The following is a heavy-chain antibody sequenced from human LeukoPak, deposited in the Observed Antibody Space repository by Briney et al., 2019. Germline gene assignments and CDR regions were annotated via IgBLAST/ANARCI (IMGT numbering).Heavy chain of an antibody. D-gene: IGHD6-6*01. CDR3: ASSLLPTYSSSSAGFDY. V-gene: IGHV4-59*01. CDR2: IYYSGST. CDR1: GGSISSYY. Sequence: SETLSLTCTVSGGSISSYYWSWIRQPPGKGLEWIVYIYYSGSTNYNPSLKSRVTISVDTSKNQFSLKLSSVTAADTAVYYCASSLLPTYSSSSAGFDYWGQGTLVTVSS. J-gene: IGHJ4*02.